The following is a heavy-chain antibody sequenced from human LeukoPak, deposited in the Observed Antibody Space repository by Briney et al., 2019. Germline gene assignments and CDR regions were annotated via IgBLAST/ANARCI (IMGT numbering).Heavy chain of an antibody. CDR1: GGSFSGYY. D-gene: IGHD6-13*01. V-gene: IGHV4-34*01. CDR3: ARKSIVTAGRKPYDY. Sequence: SETLSLTCAVYGGSFSGYYWSWIRQPPGKGLEWIGEIDHSGRTNSNPSLKSRVTISVDMSKNQFSLRLSSVTAADTAVYYCARKSIVTAGRKPYDYWDQGTLVTVSP. J-gene: IGHJ4*02. CDR2: IDHSGRT.